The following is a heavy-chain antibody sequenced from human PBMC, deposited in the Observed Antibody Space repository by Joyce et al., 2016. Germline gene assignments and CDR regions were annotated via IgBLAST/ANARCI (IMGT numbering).Heavy chain of an antibody. V-gene: IGHV5-51*01. CDR1: GYSFTTSW. D-gene: IGHD3-10*01. J-gene: IGHJ4*02. CDR3: ARAKDYFGLTTYLYYFDY. Sequence: EVRLVQSGAEVKKPGESVRISCNGSGYSFTTSWIGWVRQMPGKGLEWMGIIYPDDSDTKYSPSFQGQGTISADKSISTAYLQWSSLKASDTAIYYCARAKDYFGLTTYLYYFDYWGQGTLVTVSS. CDR2: IYPDDSDT.